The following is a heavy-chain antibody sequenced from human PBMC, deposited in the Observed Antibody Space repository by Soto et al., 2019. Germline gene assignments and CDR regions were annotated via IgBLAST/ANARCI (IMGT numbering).Heavy chain of an antibody. CDR3: ARGAHPYDSSGYYFPEFDY. CDR2: IWYDGSNK. D-gene: IGHD3-22*01. V-gene: IGHV3-33*01. CDR1: GFTFSSYG. J-gene: IGHJ4*02. Sequence: GGSLRLSCAASGFTFSSYGMHWVRQAPGKGLEWVAVIWYDGSNKYYADSVKGRFTISRDNSKNTLYLQMNSLRAEDTAVYYCARGAHPYDSSGYYFPEFDYWGQGTLVTVSS.